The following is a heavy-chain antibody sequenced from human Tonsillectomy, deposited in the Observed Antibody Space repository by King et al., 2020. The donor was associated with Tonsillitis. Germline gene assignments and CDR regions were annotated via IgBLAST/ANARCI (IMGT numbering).Heavy chain of an antibody. CDR1: GFTVSSNY. CDR3: ARGSRSVYGLYYFDF. Sequence: VQLVESGGGLVQPGGSLRLSCAASGFTVSSNYMSWVRQAPGKGLEWVSVIYGGGSTHYADSVKGRFTISRYNSKNTLYLQMNSLRPEDTAVYYCARGSRSVYGLYYFDFWGQGTLVTVSS. CDR2: IYGGGST. V-gene: IGHV3-53*01. J-gene: IGHJ4*02. D-gene: IGHD5/OR15-5a*01.